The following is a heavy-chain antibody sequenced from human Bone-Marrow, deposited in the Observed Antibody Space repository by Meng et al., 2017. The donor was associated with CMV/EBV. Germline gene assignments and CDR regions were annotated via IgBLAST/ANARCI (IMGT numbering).Heavy chain of an antibody. Sequence: ASVKVSCKASGGTFSSYAISWVRQAPGQGLEWMGWINPNSGGTNFAQKFQGRVTMTRDTSISTAYMELSRLRSDDTAVYYCARGLGCSSTSCYARIPYNWFDPWGQGTLVTVSS. D-gene: IGHD2-2*01. CDR2: INPNSGGT. V-gene: IGHV1-2*02. J-gene: IGHJ5*02. CDR3: ARGLGCSSTSCYARIPYNWFDP. CDR1: GGTFSSYA.